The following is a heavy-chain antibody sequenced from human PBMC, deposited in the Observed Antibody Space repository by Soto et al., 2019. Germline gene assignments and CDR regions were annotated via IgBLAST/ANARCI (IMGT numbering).Heavy chain of an antibody. CDR2: ISGSGEMT. D-gene: IGHD1-1*01. CDR3: ARSEMTYNWND. V-gene: IGHV3-23*01. Sequence: QPGGSLRLSCAASGFTFRGDAMSWVRQAPGKGLEWVSSISGSGEMTHYAESVKGRFTISRDNSKNTLYLQMESLRAEDTALYYCARSEMTYNWNDWGQGTLVTVSS. J-gene: IGHJ4*02. CDR1: GFTFRGDA.